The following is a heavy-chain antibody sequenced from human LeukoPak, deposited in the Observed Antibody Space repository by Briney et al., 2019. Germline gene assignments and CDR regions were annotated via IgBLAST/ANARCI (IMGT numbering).Heavy chain of an antibody. D-gene: IGHD2-15*01. Sequence: SVKVSCTASGGTFSSYAISWVRQAPGQGLEWMGRIIPILGIANYAQKFQGRVTITADKSTSTAYMELSSLRSEDTAVYYCARGAFLIGYCSGGSCYDEVNWFDPWGQGTLVTVSS. V-gene: IGHV1-69*04. J-gene: IGHJ5*02. CDR3: ARGAFLIGYCSGGSCYDEVNWFDP. CDR1: GGTFSSYA. CDR2: IIPILGIA.